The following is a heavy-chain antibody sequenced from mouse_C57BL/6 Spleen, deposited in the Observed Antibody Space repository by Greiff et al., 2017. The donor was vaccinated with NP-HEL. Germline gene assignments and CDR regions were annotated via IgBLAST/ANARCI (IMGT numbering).Heavy chain of an antibody. J-gene: IGHJ3*01. D-gene: IGHD2-1*01. Sequence: LVESGPELVKPGASVTISCKASGYAFRSSWMNWVKQRPGKGLAWIGRIYPGDGDTNYNGKFKGKATLTADKSSSTAYMQLSSLTSEDSAVYFCARMGATSGNYFGAYWGQGTLVTVSA. CDR2: IYPGDGDT. CDR3: ARMGATSGNYFGAY. CDR1: GYAFRSSW. V-gene: IGHV1-82*01.